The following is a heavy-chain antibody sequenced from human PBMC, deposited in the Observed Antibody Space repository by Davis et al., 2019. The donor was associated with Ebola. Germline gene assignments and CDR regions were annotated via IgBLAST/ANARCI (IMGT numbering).Heavy chain of an antibody. CDR1: GFTFDAYA. CDR2: LSWNSGSI. Sequence: SLTLSCAASGFTFDAYAMHWVRQAPGKGLEWVSGLSWNSGSIGYAYSVKGRFTISRDNAKNSLYLQMNSLRAEDTAVYYCARDPRTYYDFWSGQAYYYYGMDVWGQGTTVTVSS. J-gene: IGHJ6*02. CDR3: ARDPRTYYDFWSGQAYYYYGMDV. V-gene: IGHV3-9*01. D-gene: IGHD3-3*01.